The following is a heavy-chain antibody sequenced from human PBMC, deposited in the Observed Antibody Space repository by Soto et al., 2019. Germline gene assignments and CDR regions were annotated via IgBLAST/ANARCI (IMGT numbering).Heavy chain of an antibody. D-gene: IGHD5-18*01. CDR3: ASNTAMANFYYYQMDV. CDR2: INSDGSST. J-gene: IGHJ6*03. V-gene: IGHV3-74*01. CDR1: GFTFSSYW. Sequence: EVQLVESGGGLVQPGGSLRLSCAASGFTFSSYWMHWVRQAPGKGLVWVSRINSDGSSTSYAEFVKGRCTISRDNAKNTLYLQRNSLRAEDTAVDYCASNTAMANFYYYQMDVWYKATTVTVSS.